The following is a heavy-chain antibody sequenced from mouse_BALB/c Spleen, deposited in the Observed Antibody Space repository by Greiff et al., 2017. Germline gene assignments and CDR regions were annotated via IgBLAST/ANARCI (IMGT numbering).Heavy chain of an antibody. CDR3: VRDLGYGYYAMDY. D-gene: IGHD2-14*01. Sequence: VKLVESGPGLVAPSQSLSITCTVSGFSLTSYDISWIRQPPGKGLEWLGVIWTGGGTNYNSAFMSRLSISKDNSKSQVFLKMNSLQTDDTAIYYCVRDLGYGYYAMDYWGQGTSVTVSS. V-gene: IGHV2-9-2*01. CDR2: IWTGGGT. J-gene: IGHJ4*01. CDR1: GFSLTSYD.